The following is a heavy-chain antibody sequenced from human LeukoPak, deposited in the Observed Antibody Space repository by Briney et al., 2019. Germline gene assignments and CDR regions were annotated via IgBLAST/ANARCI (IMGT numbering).Heavy chain of an antibody. CDR2: ISYDGNKA. Sequence: GGSLRLSCAGSGFTFPTYGMHWVRQAQGKGLEWVAYISYDGNKAYYTDSVKGRFTISRDNSKNMLCLQMNSLRAEDTAVYYCAKDREQLGFDYWGQGTLVTVSS. D-gene: IGHD6-13*01. CDR3: AKDREQLGFDY. J-gene: IGHJ4*02. V-gene: IGHV3-30*18. CDR1: GFTFPTYG.